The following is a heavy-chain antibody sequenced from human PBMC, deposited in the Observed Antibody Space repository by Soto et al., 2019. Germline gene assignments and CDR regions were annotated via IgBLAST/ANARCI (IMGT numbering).Heavy chain of an antibody. Sequence: PSETLSLTCTVSVGSISSGGYYWSWIRQHPGKGLEWIGYIYYSGSTYYNPSLKSRVTISVDTSKNQFSLKLSSVTAADTAVYYCARGLWFGDEGLGGYFDYWGQGTLVTVSS. V-gene: IGHV4-31*03. CDR3: ARGLWFGDEGLGGYFDY. CDR2: IYYSGST. D-gene: IGHD3-10*01. CDR1: VGSISSGGYY. J-gene: IGHJ4*02.